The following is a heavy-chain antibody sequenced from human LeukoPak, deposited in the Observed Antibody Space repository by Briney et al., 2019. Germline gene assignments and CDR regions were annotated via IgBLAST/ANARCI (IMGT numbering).Heavy chain of an antibody. CDR2: IYYSGST. D-gene: IGHD4-17*01. J-gene: IGHJ4*02. CDR1: GGYISSSSYY. V-gene: IGHV4-39*07. Sequence: PSETLSLTCTVSGGYISSSSYYWGWIRQPPGKGLEWIGSIYYSGSTYYNPSLKSRVTISVDTSKNQFSLKLSSVTAADTAVYYCARGTTVTTPFDYWGQGTLVTVSS. CDR3: ARGTTVTTPFDY.